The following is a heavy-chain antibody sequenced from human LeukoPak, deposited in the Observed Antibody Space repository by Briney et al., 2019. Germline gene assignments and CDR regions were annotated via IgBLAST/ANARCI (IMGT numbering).Heavy chain of an antibody. CDR3: ARRRAAAGTFALDY. V-gene: IGHV4-31*03. Sequence: SETLSLTCTVSGGSISSGGYYWSWIRQHPGKGLEWIGYIYYSGSTYYNPSLKSRVTISVDTSKNQFSLKLSSVTAADTAVYYCARRRAAAGTFALDYWGQGTLVTVSS. CDR2: IYYSGST. D-gene: IGHD6-13*01. CDR1: GGSISSGGYY. J-gene: IGHJ4*02.